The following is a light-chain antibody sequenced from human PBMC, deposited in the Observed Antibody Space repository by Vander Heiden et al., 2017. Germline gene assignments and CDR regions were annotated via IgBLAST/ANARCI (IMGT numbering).Light chain of an antibody. J-gene: IGKJ1*01. CDR2: AAS. CDR1: QSITFF. V-gene: IGKV1-39*01. Sequence: DIQMAQSPSSLSASVGDRVTITCRASQSITFFLNWYQHKPGKAPELLIYAASSLQSGVPSRFSGSGSETDFTLTISSLQPEDFATYYCQQSHSTPWTFGQGTKVEIK. CDR3: QQSHSTPWT.